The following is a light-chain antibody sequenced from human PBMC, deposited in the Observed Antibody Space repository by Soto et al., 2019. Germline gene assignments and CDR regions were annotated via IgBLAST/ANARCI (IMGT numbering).Light chain of an antibody. Sequence: QSVLTQPASVSGSPGQSITISCTGTSSDVGGYSYVSWYQQHPGKTPKLIIYDVNNRPSGAPDRFSGSTSGNTASLTISGLQAEDETDYFCSLYSSNGSLIFGPGTKLTVL. V-gene: IGLV2-14*03. J-gene: IGLJ1*01. CDR1: SSDVGGYSY. CDR3: SLYSSNGSLI. CDR2: DVN.